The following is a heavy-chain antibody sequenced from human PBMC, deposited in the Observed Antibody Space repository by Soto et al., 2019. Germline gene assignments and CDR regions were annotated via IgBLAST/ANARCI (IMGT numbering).Heavy chain of an antibody. J-gene: IGHJ5*02. D-gene: IGHD2-2*02. V-gene: IGHV3-21*01. CDR3: ARVYTAENWFDP. Sequence: PGPALRLSYPASGYSFRVYTTTWVRNAPGEGLEWVSSISSSSRYIHYPDSVKGRFTISRDNAKNSLYLQMNSLRFEDTAVYYCARVYTAENWFDPWGQGT. CDR1: GYSFRVYT. CDR2: ISSSSRYI.